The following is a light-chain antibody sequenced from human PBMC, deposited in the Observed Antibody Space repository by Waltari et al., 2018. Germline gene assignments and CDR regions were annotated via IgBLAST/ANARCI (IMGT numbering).Light chain of an antibody. CDR3: QQYDGSGVT. Sequence: EIVLTQSPGTLSLSPGERATLSCRAGQIFKSSCLAWCRQKPGQAPRLLIYGASTRAPGIPDRFSGGGSGADFTLTISRLEPEDSAVYYCQQYDGSGVTFGRGTKVEIK. J-gene: IGKJ4*01. CDR1: QIFKSSC. V-gene: IGKV3-20*01. CDR2: GAS.